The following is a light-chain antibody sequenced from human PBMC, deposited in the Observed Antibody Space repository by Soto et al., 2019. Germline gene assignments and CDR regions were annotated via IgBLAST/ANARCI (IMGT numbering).Light chain of an antibody. CDR3: QKYNSAPLT. CDR1: QTISSW. CDR2: DAS. V-gene: IGKV1-5*01. Sequence: DIQMTQSPSTLSGSVGDRVTITCRASQTISSWLAWYQQKPGKAPKLLIYDASNLESGVPSRFSGSGSGTEFTLTISNLQPEDVATYYCQKYNSAPLTFGGGTKVDIK. J-gene: IGKJ4*01.